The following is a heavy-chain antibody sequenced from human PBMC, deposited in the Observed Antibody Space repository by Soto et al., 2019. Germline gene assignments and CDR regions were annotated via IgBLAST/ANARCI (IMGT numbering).Heavy chain of an antibody. Sequence: EVQLVESGGGLVQPGGSLRLSCAASGFTVSSNYMSWVRQAPGKGLEWVSVIYSGGSTYYADSVKGRFTISRDNSKNTLYLQMNSLRAEDMAVYYCARDATYGDYPNFDYWGQGTLVTVSS. CDR1: GFTVSSNY. CDR2: IYSGGST. V-gene: IGHV3-66*01. CDR3: ARDATYGDYPNFDY. J-gene: IGHJ4*02. D-gene: IGHD4-17*01.